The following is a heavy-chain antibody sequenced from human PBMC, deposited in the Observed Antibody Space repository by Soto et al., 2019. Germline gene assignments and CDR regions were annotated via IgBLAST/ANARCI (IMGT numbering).Heavy chain of an antibody. V-gene: IGHV5-51*01. D-gene: IGHD6-6*01. CDR1: GYSFTSYW. J-gene: IGHJ6*03. Sequence: PGESLKISCKGSGYSFTSYWIGWVRQMPGKGLEWMGIIYPGDSDTRYSPSFQGQVTISADKSISTAYLQWSSLKASDTAMYYCARFAYSSSSPYYYYMDVWGKGTTVTV. CDR3: ARFAYSSSSPYYYYMDV. CDR2: IYPGDSDT.